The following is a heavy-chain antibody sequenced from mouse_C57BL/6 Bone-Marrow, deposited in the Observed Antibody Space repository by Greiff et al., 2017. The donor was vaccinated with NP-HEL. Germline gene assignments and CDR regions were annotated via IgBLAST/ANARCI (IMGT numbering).Heavy chain of an antibody. CDR2: INPNNGGT. CDR1: GYTFTDYN. CDR3: ARTGTGTRYFDY. J-gene: IGHJ2*01. V-gene: IGHV1-22*01. D-gene: IGHD4-1*01. Sequence: EVQLQQSGPELVKPGASVKMSSKASGYTFTDYNMHWVKQSHGKSLEWIGYINPNNGGTSYNQKFKGKATLTVNKSSSTAYMELRSLTSEDSAVYYCARTGTGTRYFDYWGQGTTLTVSS.